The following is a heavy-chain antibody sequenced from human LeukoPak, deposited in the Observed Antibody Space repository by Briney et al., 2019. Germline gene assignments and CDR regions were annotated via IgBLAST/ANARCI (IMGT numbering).Heavy chain of an antibody. Sequence: SVKVSCKASGGTFSSYAISWVRQAPGQGLEWMGGIIPIFGTANYARKFQGRVTITADESTSTAYMELSSLRSEDTAVYYCARVISGVTVTTSGGTDAFDIWGQGTMVTVSS. CDR1: GGTFSSYA. J-gene: IGHJ3*02. CDR2: IIPIFGTA. CDR3: ARVISGVTVTTSGGTDAFDI. D-gene: IGHD4-17*01. V-gene: IGHV1-69*01.